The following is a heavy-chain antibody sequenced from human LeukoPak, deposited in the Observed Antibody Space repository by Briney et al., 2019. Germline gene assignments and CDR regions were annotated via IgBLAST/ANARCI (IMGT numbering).Heavy chain of an antibody. J-gene: IGHJ4*02. CDR3: ARHVTGYYFDS. CDR2: IYYRGST. Sequence: SETLSLTCTVSGGSISSYYWSWIRQPPGKGLEWIGYIYYRGSTNYNPSPKSRVTISVDTSKNQFSLKLSSVTAADTAVYYCARHVTGYYFDSWGQGTLVTVSS. V-gene: IGHV4-59*08. D-gene: IGHD1-14*01. CDR1: GGSISSYY.